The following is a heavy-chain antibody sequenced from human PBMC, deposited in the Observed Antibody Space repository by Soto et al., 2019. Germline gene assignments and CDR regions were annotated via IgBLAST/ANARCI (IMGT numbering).Heavy chain of an antibody. CDR1: GYRFTNHG. V-gene: IGHV1-3*01. CDR2: MSAGNGQT. J-gene: IGHJ6*02. CDR3: ARRSSGWENYYFYGFDV. Sequence: GSVKEFCKASGYRFTNHGIHLVRQAPGQRPEWMGWMSAGNGQTKYSQRFQGRVTITRDTSASTADMDLSSLTSEDTGVYYCARRSSGWENYYFYGFDVWGQGTTVTVSS. D-gene: IGHD6-19*01.